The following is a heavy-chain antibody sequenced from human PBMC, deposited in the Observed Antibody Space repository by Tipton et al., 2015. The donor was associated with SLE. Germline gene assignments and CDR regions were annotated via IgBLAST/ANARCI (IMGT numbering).Heavy chain of an antibody. J-gene: IGHJ4*02. Sequence: QLVQSGPEVKNPGASVKVSCRASGFTFTDYYIHWVRQAPGQGLDCLGWINPASGDTNLSREFQGRVTMTTDTSISTAYLEMNRLTSGDTAIYYCATSTMKSTPFDYWGQGTLVTVSS. V-gene: IGHV1-2*02. CDR3: ATSTMKSTPFDY. CDR2: INPASGDT. D-gene: IGHD5-24*01. CDR1: GFTFTDYY.